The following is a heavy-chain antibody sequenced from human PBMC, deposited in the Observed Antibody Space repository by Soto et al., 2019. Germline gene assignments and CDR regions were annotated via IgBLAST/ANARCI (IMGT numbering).Heavy chain of an antibody. CDR2: IIPMFGTP. V-gene: IGHV1-69*06. Sequence: QVQLVQSGAEVKKPGSSVKVSCKASGDTFTSYAFSWVRQAPGQGLEWMGGIIPMFGTPNNAQKFQGGLTITADKSTSTVYMELSGLKSEDTAVYFCARNGVAGMDYWGQGTRVTVSS. D-gene: IGHD3-3*01. J-gene: IGHJ4*02. CDR1: GDTFTSYA. CDR3: ARNGVAGMDY.